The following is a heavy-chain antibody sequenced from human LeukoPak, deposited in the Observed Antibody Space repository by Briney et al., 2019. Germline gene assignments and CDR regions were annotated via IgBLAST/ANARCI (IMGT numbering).Heavy chain of an antibody. J-gene: IGHJ4*02. V-gene: IGHV4-61*02. CDR2: VYTSGNT. CDR3: AIWGGTSDFDY. D-gene: IGHD1-1*01. CDR1: GGSISSGSYY. Sequence: SETLSLTCTVSGGSISSGSYYWNWIRQPAGKGLEWIARVYTSGNTNYNPSLKSRVTISVDTSKNQFSLKLTSVTAADTAVYYCAIWGGTSDFDYWGQGILVTVSS.